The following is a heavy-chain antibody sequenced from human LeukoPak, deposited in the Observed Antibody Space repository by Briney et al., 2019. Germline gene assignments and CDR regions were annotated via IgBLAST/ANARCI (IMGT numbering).Heavy chain of an antibody. J-gene: IGHJ4*02. D-gene: IGHD2-2*01. V-gene: IGHV5-51*01. Sequence: GESLKISCKGSGYSFNTYWIGWVRQMPGKGLEWIGIIYPGVSDTRYSPSFQGQVSISADESTSTAHLQWSSLRASDTAMYYCARWLRHCSSTSCYQPFDYWGQGTLVTVSS. CDR2: IYPGVSDT. CDR3: ARWLRHCSSTSCYQPFDY. CDR1: GYSFNTYW.